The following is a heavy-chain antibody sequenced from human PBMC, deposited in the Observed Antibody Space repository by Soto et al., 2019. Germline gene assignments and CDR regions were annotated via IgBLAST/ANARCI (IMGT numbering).Heavy chain of an antibody. J-gene: IGHJ4*02. V-gene: IGHV3-33*01. D-gene: IGHD3-22*01. CDR2: IWYDGSNK. Sequence: QVQLVESGGGVVQPGRSLRLSCAASGFTFSSYGMHWVRQAPGKGLEWVAVIWYDGSNKYDADSVKGRFTISRDNSKNTLDLQMNSLRAEATAVYYCARDPSEYYYDSSGYAFDYWGQGTLVTVSS. CDR3: ARDPSEYYYDSSGYAFDY. CDR1: GFTFSSYG.